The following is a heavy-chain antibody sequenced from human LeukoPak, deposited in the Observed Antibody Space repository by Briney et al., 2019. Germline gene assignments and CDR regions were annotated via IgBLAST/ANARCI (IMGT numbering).Heavy chain of an antibody. CDR3: ARMSGSRLPGY. Sequence: SGGSLRLSCAASGFTFSSHSMSWVRQTPGKGLEWVSYISSGSSARYYADSVKGRFTISRDDARNSLYLQMNSLRAEDTAVYYCARMSGSRLPGYWGQGTLVTVSS. J-gene: IGHJ4*02. CDR2: ISSGSSAR. CDR1: GFTFSSHS. D-gene: IGHD3-3*01. V-gene: IGHV3-48*01.